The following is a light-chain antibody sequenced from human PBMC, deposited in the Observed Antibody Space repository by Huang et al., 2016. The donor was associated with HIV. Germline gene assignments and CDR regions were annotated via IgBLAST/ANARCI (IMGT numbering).Light chain of an antibody. CDR3: QQYHTAPYT. V-gene: IGKV3-20*01. Sequence: EIVLTQSPGTLSLSPGERATLSCRASQSITSNYLAWYQQMPGQAPRLLIYGAYRRATGIPDRFSGSGSGTDFTLTISRLEPEDFAVFYCQQYHTAPYTFGQGTKLEIK. CDR2: GAY. J-gene: IGKJ2*01. CDR1: QSITSNY.